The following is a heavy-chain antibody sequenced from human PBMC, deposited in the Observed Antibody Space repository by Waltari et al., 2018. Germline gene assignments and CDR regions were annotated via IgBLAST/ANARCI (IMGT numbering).Heavy chain of an antibody. D-gene: IGHD2-15*01. V-gene: IGHV3-23*04. CDR3: AKDTVVVVAATRSYNWFDP. CDR1: GFTFSSYA. Sequence: EVQLVESGGGLVQPGGSLRLSCAASGFTFSSYAMSWVRQAPGKGLEWVSAISGSGGSTYYADSVKGRFTISRDNSKNTLYLQMNSLRAEDTAVYYCAKDTVVVVAATRSYNWFDPWGQGTLVTVSS. J-gene: IGHJ5*02. CDR2: ISGSGGST.